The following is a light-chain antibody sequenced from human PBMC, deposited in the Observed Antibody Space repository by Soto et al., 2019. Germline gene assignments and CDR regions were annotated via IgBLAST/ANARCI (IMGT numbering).Light chain of an antibody. CDR1: QSVSSN. J-gene: IGKJ1*01. V-gene: IGKV3-15*01. CDR3: LQYNNWPPETWT. Sequence: EIVMTQSPATLSVSPGERATLSCRASQSVSSNLAWYHHRPGQAPRLLINGASTRATGIPGRFSGSGSGTEFTLTISSLQSEDIAVYFCLQYNNWPPETWTFGPGNKVEIK. CDR2: GAS.